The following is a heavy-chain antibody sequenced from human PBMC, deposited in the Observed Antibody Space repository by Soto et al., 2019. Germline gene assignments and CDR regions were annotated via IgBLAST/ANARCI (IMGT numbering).Heavy chain of an antibody. J-gene: IGHJ6*02. Sequence: PGEPMRISCKVAGDSFTSYWISGVRQMPGKGLEWMGRIDPSDSYTNYSPSFQGHVTISADKSISTAYLQWSSLKASDTAMYYCARLHIRIRRDPGTYGSGSYYNGYYYGMDVWGQGTTVTVSS. CDR1: GDSFTSYW. CDR3: ARLHIRIRRDPGTYGSGSYYNGYYYGMDV. V-gene: IGHV5-10-1*01. CDR2: IDPSDSYT. D-gene: IGHD3-10*01.